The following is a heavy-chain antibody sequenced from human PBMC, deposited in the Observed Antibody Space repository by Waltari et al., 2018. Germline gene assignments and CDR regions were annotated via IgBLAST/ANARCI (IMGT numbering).Heavy chain of an antibody. V-gene: IGHV3-15*01. Sequence: EVQVVESGGGLVQPGGSLRLSCVVYGFPFTKAWMSWVRQAPGKGLEWVGRIKSEGDGGTRDYSAPLKGRISLSRDDSKNTVYLQMNTLKPEDTAVYFCATDYGDFLGVWGTGTTVTVFS. CDR3: ATDYGDFLGV. CDR2: IKSEGDGGTR. CDR1: GFPFTKAW. D-gene: IGHD3-10*01. J-gene: IGHJ6*04.